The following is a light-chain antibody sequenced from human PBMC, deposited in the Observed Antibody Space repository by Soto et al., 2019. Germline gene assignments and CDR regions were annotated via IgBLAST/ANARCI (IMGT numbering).Light chain of an antibody. J-gene: IGLJ7*01. V-gene: IGLV4-69*01. CDR2: VNSGGSH. Sequence: QPVLTQSPSASASLGASVKLTCTLSSGHSNYAIAWHQQQPEKGPRYLMKVNSGGSHIKGDGIPDRFSGSSSGAERYLFVSSLQSEDEADPYCQTWGAGGALVVFGGGTQLTVL. CDR1: SGHSNYA. CDR3: QTWGAGGALVV.